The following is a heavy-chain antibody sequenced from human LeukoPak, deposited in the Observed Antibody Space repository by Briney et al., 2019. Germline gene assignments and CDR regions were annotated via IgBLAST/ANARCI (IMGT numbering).Heavy chain of an antibody. CDR1: GGSISSSSYY. D-gene: IGHD5-18*01. CDR2: IYYSGST. J-gene: IGHJ3*02. CDR3: ASTGYSYAVNEIHAFDI. V-gene: IGHV4-39*01. Sequence: PSETLSLTCTVSGGSISSSSYYWGWIRQPPGKGLEWIESIYYSGSTYYNPSLKSRVTISVDTSKNQFSLKLSSVTAADTAVYYCASTGYSYAVNEIHAFDIWGQGTMVTVSS.